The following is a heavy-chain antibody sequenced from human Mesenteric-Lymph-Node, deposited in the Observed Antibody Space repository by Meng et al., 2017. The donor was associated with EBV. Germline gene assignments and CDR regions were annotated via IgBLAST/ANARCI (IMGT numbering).Heavy chain of an antibody. CDR1: GFTFSSYT. J-gene: IGHJ4*02. V-gene: IGHV3-21*01. CDR3: ARGPATVVKHFYFDY. CDR2: ISSSSGYI. Sequence: DVQLVESGGGLVKPGGSLRLSCAASGFTFSSYTINWVRQAPGKGLEWVSSISSSSGYIYYADSVKGRFTISRDDAKNSVYLQMNSLRAEDTAVYYCARGPATVVKHFYFDYWGQGTLVTVAS. D-gene: IGHD4-23*01.